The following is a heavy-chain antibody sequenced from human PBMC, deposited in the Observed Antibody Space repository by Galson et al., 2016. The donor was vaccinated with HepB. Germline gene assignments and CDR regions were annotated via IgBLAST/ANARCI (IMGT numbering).Heavy chain of an antibody. CDR3: TREGLLGTTSCCKGFDY. Sequence: SETLSLTCAVSGGSITSTNWWSWVRQPPGKGLGWIGEIYHSGTTNYNPSLKSRVTMSVDKSNNQFTLKLTSVTAADTAVYYCTREGLLGTTSCCKGFDYWGQGALVTVSS. J-gene: IGHJ4*02. D-gene: IGHD2-2*01. CDR2: IYHSGTT. CDR1: GGSITSTNW. V-gene: IGHV4-4*02.